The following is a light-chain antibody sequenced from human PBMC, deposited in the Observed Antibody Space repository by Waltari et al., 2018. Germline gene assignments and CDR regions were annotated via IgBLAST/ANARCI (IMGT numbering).Light chain of an antibody. J-gene: IGLJ2*01. V-gene: IGLV1-40*01. CDR3: QSYDGSLSGSVI. CDR1: GPNIAAGHD. CDR2: GNN. Sequence: QSVLTQPPPVSGPPGQRATISCTASGPNIAAGHDVPWYQQLPGTAPKLLIYGNNNRPSGVPARFSGSNSGTSASLAITGLQAEDEGDYFCQSYDGSLSGSVIFGGGTKLTVL.